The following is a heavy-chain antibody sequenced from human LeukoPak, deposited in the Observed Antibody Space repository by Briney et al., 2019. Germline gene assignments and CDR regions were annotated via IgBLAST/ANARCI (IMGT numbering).Heavy chain of an antibody. D-gene: IGHD6-13*01. Sequence: PGGSLRLSCAASGFTFSSYSMNWVRQAPGKGLEWVSSISSSSSYIYYADSVKGRFTISRDNAKNSLYLQMNSLRAEDTAVYYCARDDGKQQLAPGVDYWGQGTLVTVSS. CDR3: ARDDGKQQLAPGVDY. J-gene: IGHJ4*02. CDR2: ISSSSSYI. V-gene: IGHV3-21*01. CDR1: GFTFSSYS.